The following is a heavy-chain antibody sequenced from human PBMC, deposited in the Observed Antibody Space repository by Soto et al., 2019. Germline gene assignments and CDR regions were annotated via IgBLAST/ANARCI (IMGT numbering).Heavy chain of an antibody. CDR3: AKPHREGYSTAFFHH. V-gene: IGHV3-23*01. J-gene: IGHJ4*02. CDR2: ISGSGGGT. CDR1: EFTFSTYA. Sequence: GSLRLSCAASEFTFSTYAMSWVRQAAGKGLEWVSGISGSGGGTYYADSVKGRFTISRDNSKNTVYLQMNSLRAEDTAVYYCAKPHREGYSTAFFHHWGQGTLVTVSS. D-gene: IGHD4-4*01.